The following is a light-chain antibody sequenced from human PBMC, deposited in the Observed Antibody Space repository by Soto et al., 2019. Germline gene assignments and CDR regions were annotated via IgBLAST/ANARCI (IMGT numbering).Light chain of an antibody. V-gene: IGKV1-5*01. CDR1: QTISTW. CDR2: DAS. Sequence: DIQVTQSPPTLSASVGDRVTITCRASQTISTWMAWYQQKPGKAPKLLVYDASTLQSGVASRFSGSGSGTEFTLIISGLQPDDSATYYCQQSHSIPLTFGQGTKVEIK. CDR3: QQSHSIPLT. J-gene: IGKJ1*01.